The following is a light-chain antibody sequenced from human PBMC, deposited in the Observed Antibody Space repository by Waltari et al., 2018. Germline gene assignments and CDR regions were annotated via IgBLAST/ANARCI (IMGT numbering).Light chain of an antibody. CDR1: QSLLSSSNNRNY. CDR3: QQYYTAPPPT. J-gene: IGKJ4*01. CDR2: WAS. V-gene: IGKV4-1*01. Sequence: DIVMTQSPDSLAVSLGERATITCESSQSLLSSSNNRNYLVWYQQKPGQPPKLLIYWASTRESGVPDRFSGGGSGTDFTLTIDSLHAEDVAVYYCQQYYTAPPPTFGGGTKVEIK.